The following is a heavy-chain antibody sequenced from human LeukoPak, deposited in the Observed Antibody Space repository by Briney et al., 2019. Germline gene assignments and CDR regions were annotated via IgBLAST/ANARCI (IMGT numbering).Heavy chain of an antibody. Sequence: SGGSLRLSCAASGFSFRSYSMDWVRQAPGKGLEWVSSITGSSSYISYADSVKGRFTISRDNSKNTLYLQMNSLRAEDTAVYYCAKDLGGLRSLDYWGQGTLVTVSS. D-gene: IGHD5-12*01. V-gene: IGHV3-21*01. J-gene: IGHJ4*02. CDR1: GFSFRSYS. CDR3: AKDLGGLRSLDY. CDR2: ITGSSSYI.